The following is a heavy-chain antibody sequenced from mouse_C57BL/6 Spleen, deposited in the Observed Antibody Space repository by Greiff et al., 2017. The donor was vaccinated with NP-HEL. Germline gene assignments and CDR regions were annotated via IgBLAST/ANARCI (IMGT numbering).Heavy chain of an antibody. CDR3: ASDDGYDFDY. CDR2: IYPGSGST. Sequence: QVQLQQPGAELVKPGASVKMSCKASGYTFTSYWITWVKQRPGQGLEWIGDIYPGSGSTNYNEKFKSKVTLTVDTSSSTAYMQLSSLTSEDSSVYYSASDDGYDFDYWGQGTTLTVSS. V-gene: IGHV1-55*01. CDR1: GYTFTSYW. D-gene: IGHD2-2*01. J-gene: IGHJ2*01.